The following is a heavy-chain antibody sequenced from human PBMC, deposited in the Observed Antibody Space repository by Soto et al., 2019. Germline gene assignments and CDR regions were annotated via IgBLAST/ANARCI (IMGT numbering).Heavy chain of an antibody. Sequence: SETLSLTCTVSGGSISSYYWSWIRQPPGKGLEWIGYIYYSGSTNYNPSLKSRVTISVDTSKNQFSLKLSSVTAADTAVYYCARDEYSSGWYSGWFDPWGQGTLV. CDR1: GGSISSYY. D-gene: IGHD6-13*01. CDR2: IYYSGST. V-gene: IGHV4-59*01. CDR3: ARDEYSSGWYSGWFDP. J-gene: IGHJ5*02.